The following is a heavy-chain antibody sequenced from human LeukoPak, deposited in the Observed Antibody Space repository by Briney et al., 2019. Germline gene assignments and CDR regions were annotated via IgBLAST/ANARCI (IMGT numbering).Heavy chain of an antibody. CDR3: AKDIGSYYDY. CDR1: GVIVRSNY. V-gene: IGHV3-66*01. CDR2: LYHGGST. D-gene: IGHD3-10*01. Sequence: PGGSLRLSCVGSGVIVRSNYMTWVRQAPGKGLEWVSILYHGGSTYYADSVKGRFSISRDTSKNTLYLQMNSLRVEDTAVYYCAKDIGSYYDYWGQGILVTVSS. J-gene: IGHJ4*02.